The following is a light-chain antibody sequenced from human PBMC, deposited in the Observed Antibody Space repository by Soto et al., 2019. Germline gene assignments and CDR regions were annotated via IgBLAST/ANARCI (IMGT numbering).Light chain of an antibody. J-gene: IGLJ1*01. V-gene: IGLV2-14*01. Sequence: QSVLTQPAYVSGSPGPSITISCTGTSSDVGGYNYVSWYQQLPGKAPKLMIYDVSNRPSGVSNRFSGSKSGNTASLSISGLQAEDESDYYCSSYTSSSTLFGTGTKVTVL. CDR1: SSDVGGYNY. CDR3: SSYTSSSTL. CDR2: DVS.